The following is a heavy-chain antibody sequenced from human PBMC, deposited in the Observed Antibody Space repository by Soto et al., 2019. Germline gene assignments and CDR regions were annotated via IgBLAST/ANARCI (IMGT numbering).Heavy chain of an antibody. CDR2: IDPSDSYT. CDR3: ARLGMTTENSEEDNSRVDY. V-gene: IGHV5-10-1*03. Sequence: EVQLVQSGAEVKKPGESLRISCKGSGYSFTSYWISWVRQMPGKGLEWMGRIDPSDSYTNYSPSFQGHVTISADKSISTAYLEWSSLKASDTAMYYCARLGMTTENSEEDNSRVDYWGQGTLVTVSS. D-gene: IGHD4-17*01. CDR1: GYSFTSYW. J-gene: IGHJ4*02.